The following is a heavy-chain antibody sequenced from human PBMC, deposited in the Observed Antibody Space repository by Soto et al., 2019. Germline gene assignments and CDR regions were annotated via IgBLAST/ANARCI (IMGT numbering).Heavy chain of an antibody. D-gene: IGHD2-15*01. J-gene: IGHJ6*02. Sequence: GGSLRLSCAASGFTFSSYGMHWVRQAPGKGLEWVAVIWYDGSNKYYADSVKGRFTISRDNSKNTLYLQMNSLRAEDTAVYYCARDRALGGSTTRDYYYYYGMDVWGQGTTVTVSS. V-gene: IGHV3-33*01. CDR2: IWYDGSNK. CDR3: ARDRALGGSTTRDYYYYYGMDV. CDR1: GFTFSSYG.